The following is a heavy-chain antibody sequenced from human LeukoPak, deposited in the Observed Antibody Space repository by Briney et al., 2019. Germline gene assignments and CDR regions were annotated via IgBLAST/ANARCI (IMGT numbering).Heavy chain of an antibody. CDR3: ARDRGSYLGIAAAGTGY. CDR2: IIPIFGTA. Sequence: ASVKVSCKASGGTFSSYAISWVRQAPGQGLEWMGGIIPIFGTANYAQKFQGRVTITADESTSTAYMELRSLRSDDTAVYYCARDRGSYLGIAAAGTGYWGQGTLVTVSS. CDR1: GGTFSSYA. D-gene: IGHD6-13*01. V-gene: IGHV1-69*13. J-gene: IGHJ4*02.